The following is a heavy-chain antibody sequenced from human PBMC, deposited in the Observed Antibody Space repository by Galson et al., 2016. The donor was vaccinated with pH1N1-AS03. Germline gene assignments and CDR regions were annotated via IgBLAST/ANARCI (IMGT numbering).Heavy chain of an antibody. CDR2: LPYDGSNK. Sequence: SLRLSCAASGFTFSSYGMRWVRQAPGKGLEWLSFLPYDGSNKFYADSVKGRFTISRDNSKNTLYLQMNSLRAEDTAVYYCAKDKDSYYGPGYWGQGTLVTVSS. V-gene: IGHV3-30*02. J-gene: IGHJ4*02. CDR1: GFTFSSYG. CDR3: AKDKDSYYGPGY. D-gene: IGHD1-26*01.